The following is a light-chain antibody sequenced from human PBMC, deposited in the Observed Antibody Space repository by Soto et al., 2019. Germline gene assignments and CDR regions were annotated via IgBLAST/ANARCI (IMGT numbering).Light chain of an antibody. CDR2: EVS. V-gene: IGLV2-14*01. J-gene: IGLJ1*01. CDR3: SSYTIRGTLV. Sequence: QSALTQPASVSGSPGQSITISCTGTSSDIGAYIYVSWYQQHPGKAPKLMIYEVSNRPPGVSSRFSGSKSGNTASLTISGLQADDEADYYCSSYTIRGTLVFGIGTKVTVL. CDR1: SSDIGAYIY.